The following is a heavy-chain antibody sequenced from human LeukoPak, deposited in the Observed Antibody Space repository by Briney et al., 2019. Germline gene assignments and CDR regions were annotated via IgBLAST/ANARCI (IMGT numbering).Heavy chain of an antibody. CDR2: ISGSGGST. CDR1: GFTFSSYV. Sequence: GGSLRLSCAASGFTFSSYVMSWVRQAPGKGLEWVSAISGSGGSTYYADSVKGRFTISRDNSNNTLYLQMNSLRAEDTAVYYCAKPYTSGWYLGDYFDYWGQGTLVTVSS. V-gene: IGHV3-23*01. CDR3: AKPYTSGWYLGDYFDY. J-gene: IGHJ4*02. D-gene: IGHD6-19*01.